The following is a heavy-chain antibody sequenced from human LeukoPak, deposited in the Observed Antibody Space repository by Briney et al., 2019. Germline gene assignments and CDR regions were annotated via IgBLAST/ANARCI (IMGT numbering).Heavy chain of an antibody. D-gene: IGHD3-10*01. CDR3: AKDRGTRITMVRGVPLNGMDV. CDR1: GFTFSSYA. Sequence: HPGGSLRLSCAASGFTFSSYAMSWVRQAPGKGLEWVSAISGSGGSTYYADSVKGRFTISRDNSKNTLYLQMNSLRAEDTAVYYCAKDRGTRITMVRGVPLNGMDVWGQGPRSPSP. J-gene: IGHJ6*02. V-gene: IGHV3-23*01. CDR2: ISGSGGST.